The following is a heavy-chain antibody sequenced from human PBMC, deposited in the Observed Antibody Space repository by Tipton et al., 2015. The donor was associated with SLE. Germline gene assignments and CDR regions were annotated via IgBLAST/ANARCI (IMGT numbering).Heavy chain of an antibody. Sequence: LRLSCTVSGGSITSYYWSWIRQPPGKGLEWIGYIYYSGSTNYNPSLKSRVTISVDTSKNQFSLKLSSVTAADTAVYYCARHVYNYGPYYFDYWGQGTLVTVSS. D-gene: IGHD5-18*01. CDR2: IYYSGST. CDR1: GGSITSYY. V-gene: IGHV4-59*08. J-gene: IGHJ4*02. CDR3: ARHVYNYGPYYFDY.